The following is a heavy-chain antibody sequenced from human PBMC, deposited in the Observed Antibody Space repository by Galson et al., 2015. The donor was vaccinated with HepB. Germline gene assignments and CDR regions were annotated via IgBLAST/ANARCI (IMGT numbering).Heavy chain of an antibody. CDR2: IKYDGSSK. V-gene: IGHV3-7*03. CDR3: VRDGVAVAGLFDY. Sequence: SLRLSCAGSGFTFSRYWMSWVRQTPGKGLEWVANIKYDGSSKYYVDSVRGRFTISRDNAKNSLYLQMNSLRAEDTAVYYCVRDGVAVAGLFDYWGQGTLVTVSS. D-gene: IGHD6-19*01. CDR1: GFTFSRYW. J-gene: IGHJ4*02.